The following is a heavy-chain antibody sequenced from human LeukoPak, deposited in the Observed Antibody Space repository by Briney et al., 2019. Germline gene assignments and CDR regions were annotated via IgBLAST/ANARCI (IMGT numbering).Heavy chain of an antibody. CDR2: RYSGGST. Sequence: SETLSLTCTVSGGSISSDFNYWGWIRQPPGKGLEWIGSRYSGGSTYYNPSLKSRVTISADTSKNQFSLKLSSVTAADTAVYYCARRRWQRGPDVVNPFDYWGQGTLVTVSS. CDR3: ARRRWQRGPDVVNPFDY. CDR1: GGSISSDFNY. V-gene: IGHV4-39*01. D-gene: IGHD5-12*01. J-gene: IGHJ4*02.